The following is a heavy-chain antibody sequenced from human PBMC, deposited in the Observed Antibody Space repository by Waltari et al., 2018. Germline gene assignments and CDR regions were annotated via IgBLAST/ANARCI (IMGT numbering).Heavy chain of an antibody. CDR3: ARSGTRYYYDSSGYPRGYYYMDV. V-gene: IGHV4-38-2*02. CDR2: IYHSGST. Sequence: QVQLQESGPGLVKPSETLSLTCTVSGYSISSGYYWGWIRQPPGKGLEWIGSIYHSGSTDYNPSLKSRVTIAVDTSKNQFSLKLSSVTAADTAVYYCARSGTRYYYDSSGYPRGYYYMDVWGKGTTVTVSS. D-gene: IGHD3-22*01. J-gene: IGHJ6*03. CDR1: GYSISSGYY.